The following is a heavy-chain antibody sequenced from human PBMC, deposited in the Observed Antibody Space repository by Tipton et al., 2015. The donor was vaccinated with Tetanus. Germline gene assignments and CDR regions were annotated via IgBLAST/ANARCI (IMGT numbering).Heavy chain of an antibody. CDR1: GGSFSGYY. Sequence: TLSLTCAVYGGSFSGYYCTWIRQSPGKGLEWIGEIHPSGSVNYNPSLKSRVTILLDTSENQFSLKLSSVTGADTAVYCCARGRDQYKSGNYWGQGTLVPVSS. V-gene: IGHV4-34*01. CDR3: ARGRDQYKSGNY. D-gene: IGHD5-24*01. CDR2: IHPSGSV. J-gene: IGHJ4*02.